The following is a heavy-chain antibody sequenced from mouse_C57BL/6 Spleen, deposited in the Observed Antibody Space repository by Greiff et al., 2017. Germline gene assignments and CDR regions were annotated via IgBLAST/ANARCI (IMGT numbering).Heavy chain of an antibody. D-gene: IGHD2-1*01. CDR1: GYTFTSYG. Sequence: QVQLQQSGAELARPGASVKLSSKASGYTFTSYGISWVKQRTGQGLEWIGEIYPRSGNTYYNEKFKGKATLTADKSSSTAYMELRSLTSEDSAVYFCARKGDGNYGAMDYWGQGTSVTVSS. J-gene: IGHJ4*01. CDR2: IYPRSGNT. V-gene: IGHV1-81*01. CDR3: ARKGDGNYGAMDY.